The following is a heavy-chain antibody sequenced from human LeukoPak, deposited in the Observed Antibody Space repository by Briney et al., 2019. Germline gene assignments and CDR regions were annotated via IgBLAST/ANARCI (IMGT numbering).Heavy chain of an antibody. CDR3: ARTSIASDY. J-gene: IGHJ4*02. CDR2: ISGSGSST. V-gene: IGHV3-21*01. Sequence: PGGSLRLSCAASGFTFDDYAMHWVRQAPGKGLEWVSAISGSGSSTYYADSVKGRFTISRDNAKNSLYLQMNSLRAEDTAVYYCARTSIASDYWGQGTLVTVSS. D-gene: IGHD6-6*01. CDR1: GFTFDDYA.